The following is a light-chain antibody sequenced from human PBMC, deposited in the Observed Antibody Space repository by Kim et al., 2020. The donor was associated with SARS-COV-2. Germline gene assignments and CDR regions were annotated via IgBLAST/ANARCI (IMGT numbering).Light chain of an antibody. J-gene: IGKJ2*02. CDR1: QSISSW. V-gene: IGKV1-5*03. CDR2: KAS. CDR3: QQYNSWCT. Sequence: LSAAVGDRVTITCRASQSISSWLAWYQQKPGKAPKLLIYKASSLESGVPSRFSGSGSGTEFTLTISSLQPDDFATYYCQQYNSWCTFGQGTKLEI.